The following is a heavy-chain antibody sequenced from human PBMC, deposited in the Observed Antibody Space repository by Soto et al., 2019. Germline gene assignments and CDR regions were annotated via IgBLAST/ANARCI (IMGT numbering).Heavy chain of an antibody. V-gene: IGHV3-23*01. CDR2: ISGSGGST. Sequence: EVQLLESGGGLVQPGGSLRLSCAASGFTFSSYAMSWVRQAPGKGLEWVSAISGSGGSTYYADSVKGRFTISRDNSKNTLYLKMNSLRAEDTAVYYCAKDRSTYYEFWSGPPAGWFDPWGQGTLVTVSS. J-gene: IGHJ5*02. CDR1: GFTFSSYA. CDR3: AKDRSTYYEFWSGPPAGWFDP. D-gene: IGHD3-3*01.